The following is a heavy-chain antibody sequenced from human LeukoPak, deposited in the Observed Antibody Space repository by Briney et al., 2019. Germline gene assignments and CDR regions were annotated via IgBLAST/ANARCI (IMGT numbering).Heavy chain of an antibody. J-gene: IGHJ6*03. CDR2: ISSSSSFI. CDR3: ARSDCSSTSCYYSEPPDLNAYYMDV. CDR1: GFTFSSYS. D-gene: IGHD2-2*01. V-gene: IGHV3-21*01. Sequence: GGSLRPSCAASGFTFSSYSMNWVRQAPGKGLEWVSSISSSSSFIYYADSVKGRFTISRDNAKNSLYLQMNSLRAEDTAVYYCARSDCSSTSCYYSEPPDLNAYYMDVWGKGTTVTVSS.